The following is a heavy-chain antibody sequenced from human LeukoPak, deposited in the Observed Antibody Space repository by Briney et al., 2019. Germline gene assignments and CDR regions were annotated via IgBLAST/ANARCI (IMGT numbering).Heavy chain of an antibody. CDR3: ARDYGSGSLHY. CDR2: INTGNDNT. Sequence: GASVKVSCKASGYTFTNYAIHWVRQAPGQRLEWMGWINTGNDNTRYSQIFQGRVTITRDTSASTAYMELSSLTSEDTAVYHCARDYGSGSLHYWGQGTLVTVSS. D-gene: IGHD3-10*01. V-gene: IGHV1-3*04. CDR1: GYTFTNYA. J-gene: IGHJ4*02.